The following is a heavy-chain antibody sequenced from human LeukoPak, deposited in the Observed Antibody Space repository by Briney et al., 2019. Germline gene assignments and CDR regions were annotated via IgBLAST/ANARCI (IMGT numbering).Heavy chain of an antibody. CDR2: IYYSGST. Sequence: PSETLSLPCTVSGRPLSRYYWSWIRHPPGKGLEWIGYIYYSGSTNYNPSLKSRVTISVDTSKNQFSLKLSSVTAADTAVYYCASVGHYYGSGSYYNPWDYYYGMDVWGKGTTVTVSS. D-gene: IGHD3-10*01. CDR1: GRPLSRYY. J-gene: IGHJ6*04. CDR3: ASVGHYYGSGSYYNPWDYYYGMDV. V-gene: IGHV4-59*01.